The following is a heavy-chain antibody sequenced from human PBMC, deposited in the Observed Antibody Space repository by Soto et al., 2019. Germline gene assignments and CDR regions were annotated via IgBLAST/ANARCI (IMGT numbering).Heavy chain of an antibody. Sequence: KASETLSLTCSVSGVSISYYYWNWIRQPPGKGLEWIGHVYYTGITSYNRSLNSRVTISVDMSKNHISLKLGSVTASDTAVYYCESLTASQYYHGADVWGQGIRVTVSS. CDR2: VYYTGIT. J-gene: IGHJ6*02. V-gene: IGHV4-59*01. D-gene: IGHD2-2*01. CDR3: ESLTASQYYHGADV. CDR1: GVSISYYY.